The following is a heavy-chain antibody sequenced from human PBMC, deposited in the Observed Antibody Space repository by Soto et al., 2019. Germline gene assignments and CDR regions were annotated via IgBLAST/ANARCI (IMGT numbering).Heavy chain of an antibody. Sequence: QVQLVQSGAEVKKPGASVKVSCTASGYTLTNYGISWVRQAPGQGPEWMGWISGFNGNTKYARKVQGRVTLTTDTSATTAYMELRGLRSDDTAVYYCARGGSSWSAEYYEHWGQGTLVTVSS. J-gene: IGHJ1*01. CDR2: ISGFNGNT. CDR3: ARGGSSWSAEYYEH. D-gene: IGHD6-13*01. V-gene: IGHV1-18*04. CDR1: GYTLTNYG.